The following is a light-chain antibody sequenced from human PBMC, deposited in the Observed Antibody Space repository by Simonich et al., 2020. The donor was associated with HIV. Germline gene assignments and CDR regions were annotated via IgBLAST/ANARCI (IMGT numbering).Light chain of an antibody. Sequence: DIVMTQSPDSLAVSLCERATINSKSSQTILFSSNNRNYLSWYQQKPGQPPKLLIYWASTRESGVPDRFSGSGSGTDFTLTISSLQAEDVAVYYCQQYYSTPITFGQGTRLEIK. J-gene: IGKJ5*01. V-gene: IGKV4-1*01. CDR3: QQYYSTPIT. CDR1: QTILFSSNNRNY. CDR2: WAS.